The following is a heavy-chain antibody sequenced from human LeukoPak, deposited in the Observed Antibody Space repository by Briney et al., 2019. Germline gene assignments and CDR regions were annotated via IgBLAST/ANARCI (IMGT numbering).Heavy chain of an antibody. D-gene: IGHD3-16*01. CDR1: GFTFSSYW. CDR3: ARDMGSTSLGDY. Sequence: GGSLRLSCAASGFTFSSYWMSWVRQAPGKWLEWVANIKQDGSEKYYVDSVKGRFTISRGNAKNSLYLQMNSLRAEDTALYHCARDMGSTSLGDYWGQGTLVTVSS. V-gene: IGHV3-7*03. J-gene: IGHJ4*02. CDR2: IKQDGSEK.